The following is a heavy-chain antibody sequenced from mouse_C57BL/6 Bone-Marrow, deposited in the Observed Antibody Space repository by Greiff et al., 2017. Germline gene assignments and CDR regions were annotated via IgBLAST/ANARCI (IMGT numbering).Heavy chain of an antibody. CDR1: GFNIKDDY. J-gene: IGHJ3*01. Sequence: VQLKQSGAELVRPGASVKLSCTASGFNIKDDYMHWVKQRPEQGLEWIGWIDPENGDTESASKFQGKATITVDTSSNTAYLQLSSLTSEDTAVYYYTRIAYWGQGTLVTVSA. CDR2: IDPENGDT. V-gene: IGHV14-4*01. CDR3: TRIAY.